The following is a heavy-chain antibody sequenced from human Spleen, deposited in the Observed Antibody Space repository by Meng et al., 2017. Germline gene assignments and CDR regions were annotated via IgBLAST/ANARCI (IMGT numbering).Heavy chain of an antibody. CDR2: ISSSGSTI. CDR1: GFTFSDYY. D-gene: IGHD6-19*01. Sequence: GGSLRLSCAASGFTFSDYYMSWIRQAPGKGLEWVSYISSSGSTIYYADSVKGRFTISRDNAKNSLYLQMNSLRAEDTAVYYCARALSHSSGWYPFDFDYWGQGTLVTVSS. CDR3: ARALSHSSGWYPFDFDY. J-gene: IGHJ4*02. V-gene: IGHV3-11*04.